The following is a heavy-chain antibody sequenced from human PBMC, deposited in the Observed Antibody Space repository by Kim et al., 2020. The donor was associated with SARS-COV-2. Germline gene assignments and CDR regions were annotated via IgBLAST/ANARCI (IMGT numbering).Heavy chain of an antibody. CDR1: GFIFSRYG. Sequence: GGSLRLSCAASGFIFSRYGMHWVRQAPGKGLEWVAVIWYDGSEKNYADSVKGRFTISRDNSKNTLYLQMNSLRVEATAAYYCAGAFGDYGLDYWGQGTLV. J-gene: IGHJ4*02. CDR3: AGAFGDYGLDY. D-gene: IGHD4-17*01. CDR2: IWYDGSEK. V-gene: IGHV3-33*01.